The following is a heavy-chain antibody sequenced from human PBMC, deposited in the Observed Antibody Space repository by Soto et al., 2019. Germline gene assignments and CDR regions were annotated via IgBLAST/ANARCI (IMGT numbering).Heavy chain of an antibody. Sequence: PGGSLRLSCAAFGFDFNKYAMTWVRQAPGKGLQWVSSITSNGDSTYYADSVKGRFTTSRDNSKNTLYLQMNSLRADDTAVFYCAKDSPSYTTSPFYCGSWGQGTLVTVSS. CDR2: ITSNGDST. D-gene: IGHD2-2*02. J-gene: IGHJ4*02. CDR3: AKDSPSYTTSPFYCGS. V-gene: IGHV3-23*01. CDR1: GFDFNKYA.